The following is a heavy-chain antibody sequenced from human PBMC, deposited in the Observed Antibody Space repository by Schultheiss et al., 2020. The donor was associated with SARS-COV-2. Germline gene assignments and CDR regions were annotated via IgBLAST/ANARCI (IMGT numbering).Heavy chain of an antibody. D-gene: IGHD4-17*01. Sequence: SETLSLTCSVSGGSINNYYWSWIRQPPGKGLEWIGYIFYSGSTNYNPSLKSRVTISVDTSKNQFSLKLSSVTAADTAVYYCARRARETTVTYWYFDLWGRGTLVTVSS. CDR3: ARRARETTVTYWYFDL. V-gene: IGHV4-59*12. CDR1: GGSINNYY. CDR2: IFYSGST. J-gene: IGHJ2*01.